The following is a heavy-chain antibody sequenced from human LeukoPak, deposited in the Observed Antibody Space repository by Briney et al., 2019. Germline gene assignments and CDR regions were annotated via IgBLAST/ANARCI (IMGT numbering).Heavy chain of an antibody. Sequence: GGSLRLSCAVSGFDFSTYWMTWVRQAPGKGLEWVANIKRDGSVTNYVDSVKGRFTISRDNAKNSLFLQMSSLSAEDTAVYYCARDDEYSSSWYPPGTFDPWGQGTLVTVSS. CDR1: GFDFSTYW. D-gene: IGHD6-13*01. J-gene: IGHJ5*02. CDR3: ARDDEYSSSWYPPGTFDP. V-gene: IGHV3-7*01. CDR2: IKRDGSVT.